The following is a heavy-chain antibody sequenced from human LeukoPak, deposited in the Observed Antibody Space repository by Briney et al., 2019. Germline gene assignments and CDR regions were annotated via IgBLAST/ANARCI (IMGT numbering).Heavy chain of an antibody. V-gene: IGHV4-34*01. CDR3: ARDSIGGNY. Sequence: SETLSLTCAVYGGSFSGYYWTWIRQPPGKGLEWIGEISHSGSTNYNPSLKSRVTMSVDTSKNQISLKLSSVTAADTAVYYCARDSIGGNYWGQGTLVTVSS. CDR2: ISHSGST. D-gene: IGHD6-6*01. CDR1: GGSFSGYY. J-gene: IGHJ4*02.